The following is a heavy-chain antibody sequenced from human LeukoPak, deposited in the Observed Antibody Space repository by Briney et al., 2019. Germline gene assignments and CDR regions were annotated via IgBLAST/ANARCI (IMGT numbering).Heavy chain of an antibody. D-gene: IGHD3-10*01. Sequence: SETLSLTCAVSGGSFSGYYWSWIRQPPGKGLEWIGEINHSGSTNYNPSLKSRVTISVDTSKNQFSLKLSSVTAADTAVYYCARGPWTYYYGSGSYGRDNWFDPWGQGTLVTVSS. CDR2: INHSGST. J-gene: IGHJ5*02. CDR3: ARGPWTYYYGSGSYGRDNWFDP. V-gene: IGHV4-34*01. CDR1: GGSFSGYY.